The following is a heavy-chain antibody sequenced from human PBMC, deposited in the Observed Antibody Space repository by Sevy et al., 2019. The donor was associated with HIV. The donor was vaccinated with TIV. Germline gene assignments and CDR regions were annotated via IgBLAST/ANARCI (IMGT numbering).Heavy chain of an antibody. CDR3: ARDCNSASCLWGLDV. D-gene: IGHD2-2*01. J-gene: IGHJ6*02. V-gene: IGHV3-7*03. CDR1: GFSFTNYW. Sequence: GGSLRLSCVASGFSFTNYWMTWVRQAPGKGLEWVANIKRDASEKYYVGSVKGRFIISRDNAKESLYLQMKGRRAEETAVYYCARDCNSASCLWGLDVWGQGTTVTVSS. CDR2: IKRDASEK.